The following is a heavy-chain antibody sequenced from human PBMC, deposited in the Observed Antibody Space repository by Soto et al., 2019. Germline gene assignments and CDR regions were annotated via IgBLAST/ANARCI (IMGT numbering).Heavy chain of an antibody. D-gene: IGHD5-12*01. J-gene: IGHJ4*01. Sequence: QVQLQESGPGLVKPSGTLSLTCTVSGGSMTSSNWWNWVRQSPGKGLEWIGEAHHSGRTNYNPSLKSRVTISVDKSQIHFSLKLSSVTAADTAVYYCARSKATSLDYWGQGTLVTVSS. V-gene: IGHV4-4*02. CDR2: AHHSGRT. CDR3: ARSKATSLDY. CDR1: GGSMTSSNW.